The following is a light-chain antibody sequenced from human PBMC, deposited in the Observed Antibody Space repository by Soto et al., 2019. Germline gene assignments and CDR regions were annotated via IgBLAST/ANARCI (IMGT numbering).Light chain of an antibody. V-gene: IGKV3-11*01. J-gene: IGKJ1*01. Sequence: EIVLTQSPTTLSLSPGERAILSCRASQSVGNHLAWYQQKAGQAPRLLIYDASNRATGVPARFSGSGSGTDFTLTISSLEPEDFAVFYCHQYGISPPTFGPGTKVDIK. CDR1: QSVGNH. CDR3: HQYGISPPT. CDR2: DAS.